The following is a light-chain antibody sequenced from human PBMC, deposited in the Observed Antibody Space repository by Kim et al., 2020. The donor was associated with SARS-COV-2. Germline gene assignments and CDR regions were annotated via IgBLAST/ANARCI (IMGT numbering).Light chain of an antibody. CDR3: QHRKTWPVT. CDR1: QSVNNY. Sequence: LSPGKRATLSCRASQSVNNYLAWYQQKPGQAPRLLLYDVSNRATGIPARFSGSGSGTDFTLTISSLEPEDSAVYYCQHRKTWPVTFGGGTKVDIK. J-gene: IGKJ4*01. CDR2: DVS. V-gene: IGKV3-11*01.